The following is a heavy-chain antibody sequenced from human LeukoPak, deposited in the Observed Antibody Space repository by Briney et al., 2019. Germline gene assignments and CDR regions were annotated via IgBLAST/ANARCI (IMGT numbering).Heavy chain of an antibody. D-gene: IGHD6-6*01. CDR1: GGSISSGGYY. J-gene: IGHJ4*02. Sequence: PSETLSLTCTVSGGSISSGGYYWSWIRQHPGEGLEWIGYIYYSGSTYYNPSLKSRVTISVDTSKNQFSLKLSSVTAADTAVYYCARVSSIAARRKDYWGQGTLVTVSS. CDR2: IYYSGST. CDR3: ARVSSIAARRKDY. V-gene: IGHV4-31*03.